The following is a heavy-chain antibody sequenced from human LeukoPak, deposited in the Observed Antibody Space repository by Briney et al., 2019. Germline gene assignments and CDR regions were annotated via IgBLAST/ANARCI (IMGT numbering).Heavy chain of an antibody. Sequence: SQTLSLTCTVSGGSISSGVYYWSWIRQHPGKGLEWIGYIYYSGSTYSNPSLKSRLTMSVDISKNQFSLKLSSATAADTAVYYCARGVKGLRGAFDIWGQGTMVTVSS. J-gene: IGHJ3*02. CDR3: ARGVKGLRGAFDI. D-gene: IGHD3-10*01. CDR1: GGSISSGVYY. V-gene: IGHV4-31*03. CDR2: IYYSGST.